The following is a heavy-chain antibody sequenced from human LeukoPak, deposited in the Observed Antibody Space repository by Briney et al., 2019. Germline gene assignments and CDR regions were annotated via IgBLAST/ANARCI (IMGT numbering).Heavy chain of an antibody. CDR3: ARHLVYSSSWYPAGRFDP. CDR2: LYYSGTT. J-gene: IGHJ5*02. V-gene: IGHV4-39*01. Sequence: SETLSLTCTVSGGSITSSSYYWGWIRQPPGKGLEWIGSLYYSGTTYYNPSLKSRVTIFADTSKTQFSLKLSSVTAADTAVYYCARHLVYSSSWYPAGRFDPWGQGTLVTVSS. CDR1: GGSITSSSYY. D-gene: IGHD6-13*01.